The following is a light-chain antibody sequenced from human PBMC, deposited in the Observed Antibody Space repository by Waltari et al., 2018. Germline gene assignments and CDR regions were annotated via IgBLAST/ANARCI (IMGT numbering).Light chain of an antibody. J-gene: IGLJ2*01. CDR2: DVS. CDR3: CSYAGSSNVV. Sequence: QSALTQPASVSGSPGQSITISCTGTSSDVGGYNYVSWYQQHPGKAPKLMIYDVSKRPAGVSNRVSGSKSGNTASLTISGLQAVDEADYYCCSYAGSSNVVFGGGTNLTVL. CDR1: SSDVGGYNY. V-gene: IGLV2-23*02.